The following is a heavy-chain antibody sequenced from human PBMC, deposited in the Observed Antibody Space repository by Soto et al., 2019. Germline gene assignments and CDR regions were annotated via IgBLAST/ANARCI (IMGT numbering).Heavy chain of an antibody. J-gene: IGHJ4*02. CDR3: ARVKASGVNFDY. CDR2: IYYSGTT. V-gene: IGHV4-28*03. Sequence: SETLSLTCAVSGYSISSSNWWGWIRQPPGKGLEWIGYIYYSGTTYYNPSLKSRVTMSVDKSKNQFSLKLTSVTAADTAVYYCARVKASGVNFDYWGQGTLVTVSS. D-gene: IGHD3-10*01. CDR1: GYSISSSNW.